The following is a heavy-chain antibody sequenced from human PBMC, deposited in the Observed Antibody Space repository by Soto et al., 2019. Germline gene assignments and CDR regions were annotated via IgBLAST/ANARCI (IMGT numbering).Heavy chain of an antibody. V-gene: IGHV3-48*02. CDR2: ISSSSSTI. J-gene: IGHJ3*02. CDR1: GFTFSSYS. CDR3: ARDETFQSIAARPGIYDAFDI. D-gene: IGHD6-6*01. Sequence: EVQLVESGGGLVQPGGSLRLSCAASGFTFSSYSMNWVRQAPGKGLEWVSYISSSSSTIYYADSVKGRFTISRDNAKNSLYLQMNSLRDEDSAVYYCARDETFQSIAARPGIYDAFDIWGQGTMVTVSS.